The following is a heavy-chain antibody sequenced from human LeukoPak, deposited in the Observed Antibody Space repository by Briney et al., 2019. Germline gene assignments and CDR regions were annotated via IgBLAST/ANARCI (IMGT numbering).Heavy chain of an antibody. CDR1: GGSISSGGYY. V-gene: IGHV4-31*03. CDR2: IYYSGST. Sequence: SETLSLTCTVSGGSISSGGYYWSWIRQHPGKGLEWIGYIYYSGSTYYNPSLKSRVTISVDMSKNQFSLKLSSVTAADTAVYYCARGLNYYDSSGYSNWFDPWGQGTLVTVSS. D-gene: IGHD3-22*01. J-gene: IGHJ5*02. CDR3: ARGLNYYDSSGYSNWFDP.